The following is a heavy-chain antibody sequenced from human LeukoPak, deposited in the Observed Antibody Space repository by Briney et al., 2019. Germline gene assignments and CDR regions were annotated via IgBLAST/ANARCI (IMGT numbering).Heavy chain of an antibody. CDR2: IYHSGST. D-gene: IGHD6-19*01. Sequence: SETLSLTCTVSGGSTSSDYWSWIRQPPGKGLEWIGYIYHSGSTHYNPSLKSRVTISVDRSKNQFSLKLSSVTAADTAVYYCARESTVAGYFDYWGQGTLVTVSS. CDR1: GGSTSSDY. V-gene: IGHV4-59*12. J-gene: IGHJ4*02. CDR3: ARESTVAGYFDY.